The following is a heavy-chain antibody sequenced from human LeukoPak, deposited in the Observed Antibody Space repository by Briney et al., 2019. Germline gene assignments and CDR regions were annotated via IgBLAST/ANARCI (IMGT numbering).Heavy chain of an antibody. V-gene: IGHV3-21*01. CDR2: ISSGSSYI. CDR3: ASIPPSSYSSNWNRFDY. J-gene: IGHJ4*02. CDR1: GFTFSSCT. D-gene: IGHD6-13*01. Sequence: GGSLRLSCAASGFTFSSCTMNWVRQAPGKGLEWVSSISSGSSYIYYADSVKGRFTISRDNAKNSLYLQMNSPRAEDTALYYCASIPPSSYSSNWNRFDYWGQGTLVTVSS.